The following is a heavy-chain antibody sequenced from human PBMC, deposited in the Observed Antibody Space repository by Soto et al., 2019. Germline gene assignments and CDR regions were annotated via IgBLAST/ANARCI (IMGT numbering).Heavy chain of an antibody. CDR2: IYYSGST. J-gene: IGHJ3*02. D-gene: IGHD2-2*01. CDR3: ARRGIVVVPAAMGNDAFDI. V-gene: IGHV4-31*03. Sequence: SETLSLTCTASGGSISSGGYYWSWIRQHPGKGLEWIGYIYYSGSTYYNPSLKSRVTISVDTSKNQFSLKLSSVTAADTAVYYCARRGIVVVPAAMGNDAFDIWGQGTMVTVSS. CDR1: GGSISSGGYY.